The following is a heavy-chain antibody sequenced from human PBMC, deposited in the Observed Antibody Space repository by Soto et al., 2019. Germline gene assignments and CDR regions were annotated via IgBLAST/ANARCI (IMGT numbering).Heavy chain of an antibody. Sequence: QVQLVQSGAEMKRPESSVKVSCEASGGPFTNYTLSWVRQASGQGLEWMGWIIPALNIAKYAQKSQDRINITADKATNTANLEVSSLRSEDTAIYFCARAPTASAPFVFWGQGTLVTVSS. CDR2: IIPALNIA. CDR3: ARAPTASAPFVF. J-gene: IGHJ4*02. CDR1: GGPFTNYT. V-gene: IGHV1-69*02. D-gene: IGHD2-21*02.